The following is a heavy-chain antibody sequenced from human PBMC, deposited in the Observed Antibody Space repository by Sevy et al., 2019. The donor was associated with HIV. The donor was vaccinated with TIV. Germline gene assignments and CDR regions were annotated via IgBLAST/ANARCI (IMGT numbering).Heavy chain of an antibody. D-gene: IGHD3-22*01. Sequence: ASVKVSCKASGYTFTSYGISWVRQAPGQGLEWMGWISAYNGNTNYAQKLQGRVTMTTDTSTSTAYMELRSLRSDDTAVYYCAGDESGSFYYDSCGYYRALTFDIWGQGTMVTVSS. CDR2: ISAYNGNT. J-gene: IGHJ3*02. V-gene: IGHV1-18*04. CDR1: GYTFTSYG. CDR3: AGDESGSFYYDSCGYYRALTFDI.